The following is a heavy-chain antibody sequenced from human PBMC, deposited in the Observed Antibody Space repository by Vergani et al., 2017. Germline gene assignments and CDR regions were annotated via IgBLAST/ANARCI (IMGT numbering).Heavy chain of an antibody. V-gene: IGHV4-61*02. D-gene: IGHD2-2*01. J-gene: IGHJ5*02. CDR2: IYTSGST. CDR1: GGSISSGSYY. CDR3: ARGRQLLPINWFDP. Sequence: QVQLQESGPGLVKPSQTLSLTCTVSGGSISSGSYYWSWIRQPAGKGLEWIGRIYTSGSTNYNPSLQSRVTISVDTSKNQFSLKLSSVTAADTAVYYCARGRQLLPINWFDPWGQGTLVTVSS.